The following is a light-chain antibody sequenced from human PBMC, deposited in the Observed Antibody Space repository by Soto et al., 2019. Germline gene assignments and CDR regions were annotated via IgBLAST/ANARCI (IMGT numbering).Light chain of an antibody. CDR3: QQYGSAPWK. CDR1: QSVSSSY. J-gene: IGKJ1*01. Sequence: EIVLTQSPGTLSLSPWERATLSCRARQSVSSSYLAWYQQKPGQAPRLLIYGASSRATGIPDMFSGSGSGTDLTLTISRLEPEDGAVYYCQQYGSAPWKFGQGTNVEI. CDR2: GAS. V-gene: IGKV3-20*01.